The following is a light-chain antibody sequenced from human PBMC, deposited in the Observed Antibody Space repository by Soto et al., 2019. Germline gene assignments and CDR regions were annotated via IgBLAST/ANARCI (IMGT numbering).Light chain of an antibody. CDR1: QDISSH. J-gene: IGKJ5*01. CDR3: QQFNSYPIT. CDR2: SPS. Sequence: DIQLTQSPSFLSAYVGDRVAITCRASQDISSHLVWYQQKPGEAPQLLIFSPSTFQSGVPSRFSGSGSETEFPLTINGLQPEDFATYYCQQFNSYPITFGQGXRVX. V-gene: IGKV1-9*01.